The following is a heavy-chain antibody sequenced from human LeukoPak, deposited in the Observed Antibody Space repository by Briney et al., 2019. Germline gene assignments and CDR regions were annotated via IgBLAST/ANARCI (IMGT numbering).Heavy chain of an antibody. D-gene: IGHD3-3*01. CDR3: ARGLYDFWSGYYLLGDYYYYMDV. CDR2: IYYSGNT. V-gene: IGHV4-39*07. CDR1: GVSISSSNSY. Sequence: SETLSLTCTVSGVSISSSNSYWGWIRQPPGKGLEWIGSIYYSGNTYYNASLKSQVSISIDTSKNQFSLKLSSVTAADTAVYYCARGLYDFWSGYYLLGDYYYYMDVWGKGTTVTVSS. J-gene: IGHJ6*03.